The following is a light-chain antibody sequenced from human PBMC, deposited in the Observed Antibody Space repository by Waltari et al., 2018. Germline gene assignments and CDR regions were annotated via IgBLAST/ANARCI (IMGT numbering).Light chain of an antibody. CDR2: HAS. CDR1: QRVSKY. Sequence: CRAGQRVSKYLARYRQRPGQAPRLLLYHASTRATGIPDGFSGSGSGTDFSLTSSRLEPEDFAVYYCQHYVRLPATFGQGTRVEIK. CDR3: QHYVRLPAT. J-gene: IGKJ1*01. V-gene: IGKV3-20*01.